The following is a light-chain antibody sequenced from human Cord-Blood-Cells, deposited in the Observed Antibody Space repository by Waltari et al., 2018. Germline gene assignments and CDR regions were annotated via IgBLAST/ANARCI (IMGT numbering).Light chain of an antibody. V-gene: IGLV2-23*01. CDR2: EGS. CDR1: SSDVGSYNL. CDR3: CSYAGSSTWV. J-gene: IGLJ3*02. Sequence: QSALTQPASVSGSPGQSITISCTGTSSDVGSYNLVSWYQQHPGKAPQLMIYEGSKRPSGVSNRCSGSKSGNTASLTISGLQAEDEADYYCCSYAGSSTWVFGGGTTLTVL.